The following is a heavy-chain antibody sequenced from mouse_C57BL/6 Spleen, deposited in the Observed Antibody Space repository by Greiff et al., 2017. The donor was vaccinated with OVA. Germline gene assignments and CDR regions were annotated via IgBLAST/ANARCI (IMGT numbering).Heavy chain of an antibody. D-gene: IGHD2-2*01. V-gene: IGHV1-42*01. J-gene: IGHJ2*01. CDR2: INPSTGGT. Sequence: EVKLMESGPELVKPGASVKISCKASGYSFTGYYMNWVKQSPEKSLEWIGEINPSTGGTTYNQKFKAKATLTVDKSSSTAYMQLKSLTSEDSAVYYCARLVTDWGQGTTLTVSS. CDR3: ARLVTD. CDR1: GYSFTGYY.